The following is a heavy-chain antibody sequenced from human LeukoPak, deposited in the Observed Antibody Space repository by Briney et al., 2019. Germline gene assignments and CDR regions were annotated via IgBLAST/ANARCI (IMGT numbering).Heavy chain of an antibody. CDR1: GGSFSGYY. CDR2: INHSGST. Sequence: PSETLSLTCAVYGGSFSGYYWSWIRQPPGKGLEWIGEINHSGSTNYNPSLKSRVTISVDTSKNQFSLKLSSVTAADTAVYHCARSTPSTVWFDPWGQGTLVTVSS. CDR3: ARSTPSTVWFDP. D-gene: IGHD1-1*01. J-gene: IGHJ5*02. V-gene: IGHV4-34*01.